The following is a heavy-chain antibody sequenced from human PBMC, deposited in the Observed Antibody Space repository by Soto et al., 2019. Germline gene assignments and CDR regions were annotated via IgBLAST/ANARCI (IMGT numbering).Heavy chain of an antibody. D-gene: IGHD3-3*01. CDR1: GYTFTSYD. Sequence: GASVKVSCKASGYTFTSYDINWVRQATGQGLEWMGWMNPNSGNTGYAQKFQGRVTMTRNTSISTAYMELSSLRSEDTAVYYCARGQELYDFWNGYYAQTGMDVWGQGTTVTVSS. V-gene: IGHV1-8*01. CDR3: ARGQELYDFWNGYYAQTGMDV. J-gene: IGHJ6*02. CDR2: MNPNSGNT.